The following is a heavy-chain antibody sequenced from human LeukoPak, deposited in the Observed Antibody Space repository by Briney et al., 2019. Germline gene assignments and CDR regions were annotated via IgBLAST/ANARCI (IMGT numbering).Heavy chain of an antibody. CDR1: GFTFSRYD. D-gene: IGHD3-22*01. CDR2: IGTAGDT. V-gene: IGHV3-13*01. Sequence: PGGSLRLSCAASGFTFSRYDMHWVRQSTGKGLEWVSGIGTAGDTYYAGSVKGRFTISRDNTKNSLYLQMNSLRAEDTAVYYCVRGDYSDSSGPGYWGQGTLVTVSS. CDR3: VRGDYSDSSGPGY. J-gene: IGHJ4*02.